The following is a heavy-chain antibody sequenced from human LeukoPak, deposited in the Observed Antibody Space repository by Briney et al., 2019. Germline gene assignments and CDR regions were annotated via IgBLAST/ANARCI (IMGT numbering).Heavy chain of an antibody. CDR3: ASRGR. J-gene: IGHJ4*02. CDR1: GGSISSYY. V-gene: IGHV4-34*01. CDR2: INHSGTA. Sequence: SETLSLTCTVSGGSISSYYWGWVRQPPGEGLEWIGEINHSGTANYNPSLKSRVSISIDTSKNQFSLNLTSVTAADTAVYYCASRGRWGQGTLVTVSS. D-gene: IGHD1-26*01.